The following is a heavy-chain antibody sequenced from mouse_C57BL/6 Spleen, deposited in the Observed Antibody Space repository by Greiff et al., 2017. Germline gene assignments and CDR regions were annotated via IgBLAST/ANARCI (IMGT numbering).Heavy chain of an antibody. D-gene: IGHD2-3*01. Sequence: QVQLQQPGTELVKPGASVKLSCKASGYTFTSYWMHWVKQRPGQGLEWIGNINPSNGGTNYNEKFKSKATLTVDKSSSTAYMPLSSLTSEDSAVYYYARERRIYDGYYGAMDYWGQGTSVTVSS. V-gene: IGHV1-53*01. CDR3: ARERRIYDGYYGAMDY. CDR1: GYTFTSYW. J-gene: IGHJ4*01. CDR2: INPSNGGT.